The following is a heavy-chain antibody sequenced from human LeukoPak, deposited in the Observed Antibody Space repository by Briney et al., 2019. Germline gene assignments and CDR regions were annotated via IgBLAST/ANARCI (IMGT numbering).Heavy chain of an antibody. V-gene: IGHV3-21*01. CDR3: AKDLESYGDYGSRPDHAFDI. D-gene: IGHD4-17*01. CDR2: ISSSSTYI. Sequence: GGSLRLSCAASGFTFSIHSINWVRQAPGKGLEWVSSISSSSTYIYYADSVKGGFTISRDNSKNTLYLQMNSLRAEDTAVYYCAKDLESYGDYGSRPDHAFDIWGQGTMVTVPS. CDR1: GFTFSIHS. J-gene: IGHJ3*02.